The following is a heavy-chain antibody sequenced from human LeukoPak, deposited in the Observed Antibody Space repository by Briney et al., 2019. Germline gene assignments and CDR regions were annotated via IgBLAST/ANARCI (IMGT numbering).Heavy chain of an antibody. CDR1: GYTFTSYG. CDR3: ARVVWTDYYDSSGYKYYFDY. CDR2: ISAYNGNT. V-gene: IGHV1-18*01. D-gene: IGHD3-22*01. Sequence: ASVKVSCKASGYTFTSYGISWVRQAPGQGLEWMGWISAYNGNTNYAQKLQGRVTMTTDTSTSTAYMELRSLRSDDTAVYYCARVVWTDYYDSSGYKYYFDYWGQGTLVTVSS. J-gene: IGHJ4*02.